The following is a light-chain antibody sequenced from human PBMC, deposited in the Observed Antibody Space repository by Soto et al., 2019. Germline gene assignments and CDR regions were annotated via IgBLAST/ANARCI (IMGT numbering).Light chain of an antibody. J-gene: IGLJ1*01. CDR3: RPSGSTISGSYV. CDR2: GNS. V-gene: IGLV1-40*01. CDR1: SSNIGAGYD. Sequence: QSVLTQPPSVSGAPGQRVTISCTGSSSNIGAGYDVHWYQQLPGTAPKLLIYGNSNRPSGVPDRFSGSKSGTSASLAITGLQAEAEAVYYPRPSGSTISGSYVCGTGTKVTAL.